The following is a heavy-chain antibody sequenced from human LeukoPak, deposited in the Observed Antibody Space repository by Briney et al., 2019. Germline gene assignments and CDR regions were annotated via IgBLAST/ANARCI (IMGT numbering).Heavy chain of an antibody. CDR3: ARDRQDEIFGVVSYGVDV. Sequence: GGSLRLSCAASGFTFSSYAMRWVRQAPGKGLEWVAVISYDGSNKYYADSVKGRFTISRDNSKNTLYLQMNSLRAEDTAVYYCARDRQDEIFGVVSYGVDVWGQGTTVTVSS. CDR1: GFTFSSYA. D-gene: IGHD3-3*01. CDR2: ISYDGSNK. V-gene: IGHV3-30-3*01. J-gene: IGHJ6*02.